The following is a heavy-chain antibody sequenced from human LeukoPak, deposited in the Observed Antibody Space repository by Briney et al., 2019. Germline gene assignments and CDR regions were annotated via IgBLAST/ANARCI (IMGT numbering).Heavy chain of an antibody. V-gene: IGHV1-2*02. CDR3: AREGEHGDSTSQDY. J-gene: IGHJ4*02. D-gene: IGHD4-17*01. CDR2: INPNSGGT. CDR1: GYTFTGYY. Sequence: ASVKVSCKASGYTFTGYYMHWVRQAPGQGLEWMGWINPNSGGTNYAQKFQGRVTMTRDTSISTACMELSRLRSDDTAVYYCAREGEHGDSTSQDYWGQGTLVTVSS.